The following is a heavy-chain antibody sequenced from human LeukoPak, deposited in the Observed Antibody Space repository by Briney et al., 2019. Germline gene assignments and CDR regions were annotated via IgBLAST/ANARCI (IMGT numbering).Heavy chain of an antibody. J-gene: IGHJ4*02. Sequence: GGSLRLSCVASGFTLRSYWMGWLRLAPGKGLEWVSYISSSGSTIYYADSVKGRFTISRDNAKNSLYLQMNSLRAEDTAVYYCARDLGYSYGYRTGGDYWGQGTLVTVSS. D-gene: IGHD5-18*01. CDR2: ISSSGSTI. V-gene: IGHV3-48*03. CDR3: ARDLGYSYGYRTGGDY. CDR1: GFTLRSYW.